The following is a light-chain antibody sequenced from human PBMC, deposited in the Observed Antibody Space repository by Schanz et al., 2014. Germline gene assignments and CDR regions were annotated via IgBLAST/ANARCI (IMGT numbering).Light chain of an antibody. CDR1: QSINNF. CDR3: QQTFSSVYT. CDR2: AAS. V-gene: IGKV1-39*01. J-gene: IGKJ2*01. Sequence: DIQMTQSPSSLSASVGDRVTITCRSGQSINNFLNWYRHKPRKGPKFLISAASSLQRGVPSRFSGSGSGPDFTLTISSLQPDDSATYYCQQTFSSVYTFGQGTKLEIK.